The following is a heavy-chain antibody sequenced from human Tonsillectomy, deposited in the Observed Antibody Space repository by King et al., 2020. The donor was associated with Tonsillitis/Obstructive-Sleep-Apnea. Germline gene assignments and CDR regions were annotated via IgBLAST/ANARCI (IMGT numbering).Heavy chain of an antibody. V-gene: IGHV3-21*01. CDR1: GFSFSSYN. D-gene: IGHD3-16*01. J-gene: IGHJ1*01. Sequence: VQLVESGGGLVKPGGSLRLSCAATGFSFSSYNMHWVRQAPGKGLEWVSYISSSSSHIHYADSVQGRFTISRDNAKNSLYLQMNSLRAEDSAVYYCVNFRDYMTTFFCALWGQGSRGTVST. CDR2: ISSSSSHI. CDR3: VNFRDYMTTFFCAL.